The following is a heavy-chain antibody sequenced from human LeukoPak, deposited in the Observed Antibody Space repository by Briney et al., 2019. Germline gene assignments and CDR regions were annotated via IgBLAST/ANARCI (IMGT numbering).Heavy chain of an antibody. J-gene: IGHJ4*02. CDR1: GFTFSSYS. D-gene: IGHD6-19*01. CDR3: ASRVAVAAFDY. CDR2: ISGSNSYI. Sequence: GGSLRLSCAASGFTFSSYSMNWVRQAPGKGLEWVSSISGSNSYIYYADSVKGRFTISRDNAKNSLYLQMNSLRAEDTAVYYCASRVAVAAFDYWGQGTLVTVSS. V-gene: IGHV3-21*01.